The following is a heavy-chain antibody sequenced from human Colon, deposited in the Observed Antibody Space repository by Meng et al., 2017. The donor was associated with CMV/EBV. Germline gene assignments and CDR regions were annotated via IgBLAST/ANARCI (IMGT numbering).Heavy chain of an antibody. CDR3: ARAYYYDGSSFDY. Sequence: VCGDSINSSNSFWSWFRQPPGKGLDWIGYIYDSGSTYYNPSLKSRVFISLGTSKNQFSLRLNSVTAADTAVYYCARAYYYDGSSFDYWGQGTLVTVSS. CDR1: GDSINSSNSF. V-gene: IGHV4-30-4*01. CDR2: IYDSGST. J-gene: IGHJ4*02. D-gene: IGHD3-22*01.